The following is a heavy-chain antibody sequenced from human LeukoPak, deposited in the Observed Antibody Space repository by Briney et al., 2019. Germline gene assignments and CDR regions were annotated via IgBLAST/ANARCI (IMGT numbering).Heavy chain of an antibody. D-gene: IGHD6-19*01. J-gene: IGHJ4*02. CDR1: GGSISSYY. V-gene: IGHV4-59*08. CDR3: ARQLRGEAVAGHLQPFDY. CDR2: IYYSGST. Sequence: PSETLSLTCAVSGGSISSYYWNWVRQPPGKGLEWVGYIYYSGSTNYNPSLKSRVTISVDTSKNQFSLKLSSVTAADTAVYFCARQLRGEAVAGHLQPFDYWGQGTLVTVSS.